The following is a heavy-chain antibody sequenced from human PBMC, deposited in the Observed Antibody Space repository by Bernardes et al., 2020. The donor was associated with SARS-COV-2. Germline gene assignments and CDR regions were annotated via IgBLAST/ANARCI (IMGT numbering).Heavy chain of an antibody. CDR1: GGSISSGDYY. CDR3: ARCSPTIYLPYYFDY. CDR2: IYYSGST. J-gene: IGHJ4*02. D-gene: IGHD3-3*01. V-gene: IGHV4-30-4*02. Sequence: SETLSLTCTVSGGSISSGDYYWSWIRQPPGKGLEWIGYIYYSGSTYYNPSLKSRVTISVDTSKNQFSLKLSSVTAADTAVYYCARCSPTIYLPYYFDYWGQGTLVTVSS.